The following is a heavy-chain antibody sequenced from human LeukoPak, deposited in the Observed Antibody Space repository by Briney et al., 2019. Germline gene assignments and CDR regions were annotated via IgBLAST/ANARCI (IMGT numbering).Heavy chain of an antibody. D-gene: IGHD3-10*01. CDR1: GYTFTSYY. CDR3: AREENYGSGSAYDAFDI. J-gene: IGHJ3*02. V-gene: IGHV1-46*01. CDR2: INPSGGST. Sequence: ASVKVSCKASGYTFTSYYMHWVRQAPGQGLEWMGIINPSGGSTSCAQKFQGRVTMTRDTSTSTVYMELSSLRSEDTAVYYCAREENYGSGSAYDAFDIWGQGTMVTVSS.